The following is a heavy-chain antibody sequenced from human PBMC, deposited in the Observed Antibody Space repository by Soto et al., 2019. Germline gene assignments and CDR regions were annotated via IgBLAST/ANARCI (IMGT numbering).Heavy chain of an antibody. CDR3: ARVPWIYNGSGSYYPYYFDY. D-gene: IGHD3-10*01. Sequence: SETLSLTCTVSGGSISSYYWSWIRQPPGKGLEWIGYIYYSGSTNYNPSLKSRVTISVDTSKNQFSLKLSSVTAADTAVYYCARVPWIYNGSGSYYPYYFDYWGQGTLVTVSS. CDR1: GGSISSYY. CDR2: IYYSGST. J-gene: IGHJ4*02. V-gene: IGHV4-59*01.